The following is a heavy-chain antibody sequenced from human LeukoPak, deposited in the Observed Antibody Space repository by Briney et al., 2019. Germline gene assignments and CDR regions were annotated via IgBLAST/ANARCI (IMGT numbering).Heavy chain of an antibody. CDR1: GFTVSNNY. V-gene: IGHV3-53*01. CDR2: IYSGGST. CDR3: ARDSWDYV. J-gene: IGHJ4*02. D-gene: IGHD3-16*01. Sequence: GGSLRLSCSASGFTVSNNYMSWVRQVPGKGLEWVSVIYSGGSTFYADSVKGRFTISRDNSKNTLYLQMNSLRAEDTAVYYCARDSWDYVGGQGTLVTVSS.